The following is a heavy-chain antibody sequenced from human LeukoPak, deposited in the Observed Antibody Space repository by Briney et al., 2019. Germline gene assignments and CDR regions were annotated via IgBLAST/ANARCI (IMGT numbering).Heavy chain of an antibody. J-gene: IGHJ6*02. CDR3: ARVGNYYYGMDV. CDR2: IYYSGST. V-gene: IGHV4-59*01. CDR1: GGSISSYY. Sequence: PSETLSLTCTVSGGSISSYYWSWIRQPPGKGLEWIGYIYYSGSTNYSPSLKSRVTISVDTSKDQFSLKLSSVTAADTAVYYCARVGNYYYGMDVWGQGTTVTVSS.